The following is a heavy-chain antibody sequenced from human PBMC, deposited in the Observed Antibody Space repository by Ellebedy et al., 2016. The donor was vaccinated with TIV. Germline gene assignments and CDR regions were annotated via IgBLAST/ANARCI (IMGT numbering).Heavy chain of an antibody. J-gene: IGHJ6*02. Sequence: GESLKISCAASGFKFGDYYMYWVRQAPGKGLEWVSHINSDGSSTTYADSVKGRFTISRDNAKDTVYLQMNSLRAEDTAVYYCGRDDRYGLDVWGQGTTVIVSS. CDR3: GRDDRYGLDV. V-gene: IGHV3-74*01. CDR1: GFKFGDYY. CDR2: INSDGSST.